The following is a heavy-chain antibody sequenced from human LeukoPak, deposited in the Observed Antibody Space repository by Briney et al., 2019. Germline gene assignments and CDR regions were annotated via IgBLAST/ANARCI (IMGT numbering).Heavy chain of an antibody. V-gene: IGHV5-51*01. J-gene: IGHJ6*02. Sequence: GESLKISCKASGYSFTNYWIGWVRQMSGEGLELIGIIYPGDSDTRYRPSFQGQVTISADKSKSTAYLQWGSLKASDTAMYYCARSLPGTMLRGYGIDVWGQGTTVTVSS. CDR3: ARSLPGTMLRGYGIDV. CDR1: GYSFTNYW. CDR2: IYPGDSDT. D-gene: IGHD3-10*01.